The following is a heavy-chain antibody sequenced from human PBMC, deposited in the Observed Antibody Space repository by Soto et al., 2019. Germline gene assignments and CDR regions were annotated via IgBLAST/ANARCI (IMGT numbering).Heavy chain of an antibody. D-gene: IGHD2-2*01. V-gene: IGHV4-59*08. J-gene: IGHJ6*02. CDR3: ARHVPYCSDTSHCAYGMDV. Sequence: PSETLSLTCTVSGGTISSYYLSWIRPPPGKGLEWIGYIYYSGSTNYNPSLKSRVTISVDTSKNQFSLKLSSVTAADTAVYYCARHVPYCSDTSHCAYGMDVWGQGTTVTVSS. CDR2: IYYSGST. CDR1: GGTISSYY.